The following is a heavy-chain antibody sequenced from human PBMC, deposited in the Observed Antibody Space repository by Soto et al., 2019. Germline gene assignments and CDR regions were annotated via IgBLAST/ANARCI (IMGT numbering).Heavy chain of an antibody. CDR2: IYYSGST. D-gene: IGHD3-22*01. J-gene: IGHJ6*02. Sequence: PSETLSLTCTVSGGSISSGDYYWSWIRQPPGKGLEWIGYIYYSGSTYYNPSLKSRVTISVDTSKNQFSLKLSSVTAADTAVYYCAREGGATMIGFLGNYYGMDVWGQGTTVTVS. CDR3: AREGGATMIGFLGNYYGMDV. V-gene: IGHV4-30-4*01. CDR1: GGSISSGDYY.